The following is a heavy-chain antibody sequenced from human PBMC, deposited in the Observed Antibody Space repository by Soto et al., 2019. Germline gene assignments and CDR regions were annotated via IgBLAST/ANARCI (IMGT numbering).Heavy chain of an antibody. V-gene: IGHV1-69*01. CDR3: ARQILAAVY. CDR1: GGTFDHAA. J-gene: IGHJ4*02. Sequence: QVQLVQSGAEVKKPGSSVKVACEAPGGTFDHAAITWVRQAPGQGLEWVGGINPMFNSTHYAQKFQGRVTITADAVTSTAFMELRGLTSDDTAVYYCARQILAAVYWGQGTLLVVSS. CDR2: INPMFNST. D-gene: IGHD2-15*01.